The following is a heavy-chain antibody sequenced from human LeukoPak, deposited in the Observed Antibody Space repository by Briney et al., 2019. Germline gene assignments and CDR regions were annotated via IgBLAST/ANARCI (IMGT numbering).Heavy chain of an antibody. V-gene: IGHV4-31*03. Sequence: KPSETLSLTCTVSGGSISSGGYYWSWIRQHPGKGLEWIGYIYYSGSTYYNPSLKSRVTISVDTSKNQFSLKLSSVTAADTAVYYCARGSRYDSPGGYWGQGTLVTVSS. CDR1: GGSISSGGYY. D-gene: IGHD3-22*01. J-gene: IGHJ4*02. CDR2: IYYSGST. CDR3: ARGSRYDSPGGY.